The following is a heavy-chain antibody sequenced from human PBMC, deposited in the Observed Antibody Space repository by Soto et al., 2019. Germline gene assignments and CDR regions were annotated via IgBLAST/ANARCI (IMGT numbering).Heavy chain of an antibody. CDR3: ARSTYYYDSSGSFDY. V-gene: IGHV4-39*01. CDR2: IYYSGST. D-gene: IGHD3-22*01. CDR1: GGSISSSSYY. J-gene: IGHJ4*02. Sequence: SETLSLTCTVSGGSISSSSYYWGWIRKPPGKGLEWIGSIYYSGSTYYNPSLKSRVTISVDTSKNQFSLKLSSVTAADTAVYYCARSTYYYDSSGSFDYWGQGTLVTVSS.